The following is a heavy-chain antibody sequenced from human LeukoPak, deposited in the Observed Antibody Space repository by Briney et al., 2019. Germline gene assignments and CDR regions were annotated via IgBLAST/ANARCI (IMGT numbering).Heavy chain of an antibody. CDR2: IYHSGST. CDR3: ARGMTTVYFDY. V-gene: IGHV4-30-2*01. Sequence: PSQTLSLTCTVSGGSISSGGYYWSWIRQPPGKGLEWIGYIYHSGSTYYNPSLKSRVTISVDRPKNQFSLKLSSVIAADTAVYYCARGMTTVYFDYWGQGTLVTVSS. D-gene: IGHD4-11*01. CDR1: GGSISSGGYY. J-gene: IGHJ4*02.